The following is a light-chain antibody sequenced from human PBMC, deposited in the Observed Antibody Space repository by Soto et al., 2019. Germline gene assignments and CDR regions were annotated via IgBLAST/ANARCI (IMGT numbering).Light chain of an antibody. V-gene: IGLV1-44*01. J-gene: IGLJ2*01. Sequence: QSVLTQPPSASGAPGQRVTLSCIGGSSNVGFNAVNWYQQLPGAAPKLLIHGNSQRPSGVPDRFSGSKSGTSASLAITGLQAEDEADYYCQSYDSTLSVHMVFGGGTQLTVL. CDR1: SSNVGFNA. CDR2: GNS. CDR3: QSYDSTLSVHMV.